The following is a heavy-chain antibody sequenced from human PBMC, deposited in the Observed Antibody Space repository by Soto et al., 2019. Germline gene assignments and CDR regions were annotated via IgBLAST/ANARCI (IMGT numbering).Heavy chain of an antibody. D-gene: IGHD2-8*02. CDR3: ARDKITGLFDY. CDR1: DGSFSGYY. V-gene: IGHV4-34*01. CDR2: INHSGST. J-gene: IGHJ4*02. Sequence: SETPSLTFAVYDGSFSGYYWTWIRQPPGTGLEWIGEINHSGSTNYTPSLKSRVTISVDTSKNQFSLKLTSVTAADTAVYYCARDKITGLFDYWGQGTLGTVCS.